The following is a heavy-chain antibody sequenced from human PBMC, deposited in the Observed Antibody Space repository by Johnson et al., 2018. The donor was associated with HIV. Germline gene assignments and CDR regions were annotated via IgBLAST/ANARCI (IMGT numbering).Heavy chain of an antibody. Sequence: QVQLVESGGGLVQSGGSLRLSCAASGFTFSSYAMHWVRQAPGKGLEWVAAISYDGSNKYYAASVKGRFTISRDNSKNTLYLQMNSLRAEDTAVYYCAREYYYDSSGYNAFDIWGQGTMVTVSS. CDR2: ISYDGSNK. CDR3: AREYYYDSSGYNAFDI. J-gene: IGHJ3*02. V-gene: IGHV3-30-3*01. D-gene: IGHD3-22*01. CDR1: GFTFSSYA.